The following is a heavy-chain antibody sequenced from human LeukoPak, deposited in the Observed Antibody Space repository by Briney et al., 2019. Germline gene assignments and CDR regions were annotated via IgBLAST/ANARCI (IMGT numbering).Heavy chain of an antibody. CDR3: ARLSPYLGSGSSAFPDDF. Sequence: PSETLSLTCAVYGGSFSGYYWSWIHQPPGKGLEWIGEINHSGSTNYNPSLKSRVTISVDTSKNQFSLKLSSVTAADTAVYYCARLSPYLGSGSSAFPDDFWGQGTLVTVSS. CDR1: GGSFSGYY. D-gene: IGHD3-10*01. J-gene: IGHJ4*02. V-gene: IGHV4-34*01. CDR2: INHSGST.